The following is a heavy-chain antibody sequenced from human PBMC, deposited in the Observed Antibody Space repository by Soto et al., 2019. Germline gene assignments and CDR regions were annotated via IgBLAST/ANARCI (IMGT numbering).Heavy chain of an antibody. CDR1: GFTFSSYC. J-gene: IGHJ4*02. V-gene: IGHV3-30*18. CDR2: ISYEEKNK. CDR3: AKDLSDPTPNC. Sequence: GGSLRLSCAAPGFTFSSYCMHWVRQAPGKGVEWVGVISYEEKNKYYADSVKGRFTISRDNSKNTLFLQMNSLRAEDTAVYYCAKDLSDPTPNCWGQGTLVTVSS.